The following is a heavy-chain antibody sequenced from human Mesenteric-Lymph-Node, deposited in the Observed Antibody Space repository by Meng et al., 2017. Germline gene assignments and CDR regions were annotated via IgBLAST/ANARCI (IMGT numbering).Heavy chain of an antibody. D-gene: IGHD2-21*02. CDR2: INHSGST. V-gene: IGHV4-39*07. CDR3: ARETDGDAFDI. Sequence: SETLSLTCTVSGGSVSSDSCYWSWIRQPPGKGLEWIGEINHSGSTNYNPSLKSRVTISVDTSKNQFSLKLSSVTAADTAVYYCARETDGDAFDIWGQGTMVTVSS. CDR1: GGSVSSDSCY. J-gene: IGHJ3*02.